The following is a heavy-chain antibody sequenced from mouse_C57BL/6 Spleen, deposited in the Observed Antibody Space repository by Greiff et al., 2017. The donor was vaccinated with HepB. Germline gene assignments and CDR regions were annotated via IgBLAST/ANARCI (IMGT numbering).Heavy chain of an antibody. CDR1: GYTFTNYW. CDR3: ARRDYDYDEGYAMDY. D-gene: IGHD2-4*01. CDR2: IYPGGGYT. Sequence: QVQLKQSGAELVRPGTSVKMSCKASGYTFTNYWIGWAKRRPGHGLEWIGDIYPGGGYTNYNEKFKGKATLTADKSSSTAYMQFSSLTSEDSAIYYCARRDYDYDEGYAMDYWGQGTSVTVSS. V-gene: IGHV1-63*01. J-gene: IGHJ4*01.